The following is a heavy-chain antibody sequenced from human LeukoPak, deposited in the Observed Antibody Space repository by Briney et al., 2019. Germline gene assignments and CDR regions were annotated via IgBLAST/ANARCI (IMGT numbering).Heavy chain of an antibody. CDR2: IYNSGST. CDR1: GGSISSSSYY. V-gene: IGHV4-39*07. J-gene: IGHJ4*02. Sequence: PSETLSLTCTVSGGSISSSSYYWGWIRQPPGKGLEWIGSIYNSGSTYYTPSLKSRVTISVDTSKNQFSLKLSSVTAADTAVYYCARDDRAVTATIGHWGQGTLVTVSS. D-gene: IGHD2-15*01. CDR3: ARDDRAVTATIGH.